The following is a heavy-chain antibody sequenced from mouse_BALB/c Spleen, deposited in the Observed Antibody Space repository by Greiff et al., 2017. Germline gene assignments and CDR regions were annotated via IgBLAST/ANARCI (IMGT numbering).Heavy chain of an antibody. CDR3: ARSEGRGAMDD. J-gene: IGHJ4*01. V-gene: IGHV2-9*02. CDR2: IWAGGST. CDR1: GFSLTSYG. Sequence: VMLVESGPGLVAPSQSLSITCTVSGFSLTSYGVHWVRQPPGKGLEWLGVIWAGGSTNYNSALMSRLSISKDNSKSQVFLKMNSLQTDDTAMYYCARSEGRGAMDDWGQGTSVTVSS.